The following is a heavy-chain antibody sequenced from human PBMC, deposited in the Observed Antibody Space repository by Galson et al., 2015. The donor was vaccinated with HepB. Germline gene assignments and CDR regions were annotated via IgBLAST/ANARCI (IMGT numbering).Heavy chain of an antibody. CDR3: ARDLSITARYGGL. V-gene: IGHV1-18*01. J-gene: IGHJ4*02. CDR1: GYRFINYG. CDR2: ISAYNGNT. D-gene: IGHD6-6*01. Sequence: SVKVSCKASGYRFINYGISWVRQAPGQGLEWMGWISAYNGNTNYAQKFQGRVTMTTDTSTSTAYMELKSLRSDDTAVYYCARDLSITARYGGLWGQGTLLTVSS.